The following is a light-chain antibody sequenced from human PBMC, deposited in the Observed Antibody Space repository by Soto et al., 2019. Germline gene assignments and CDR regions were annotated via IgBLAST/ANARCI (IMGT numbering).Light chain of an antibody. Sequence: EIVLTQSPGTLSLFPGERATLSCRASQSLITRYLAWYQQKPGQAPRLLIYGASSRATCIPDRFSGSGSGTDFTLTISRLEPEDFAVYSCQQYGTSPTFGQGTRLEI. J-gene: IGKJ5*01. V-gene: IGKV3-20*01. CDR3: QQYGTSPT. CDR1: QSLITRY. CDR2: GAS.